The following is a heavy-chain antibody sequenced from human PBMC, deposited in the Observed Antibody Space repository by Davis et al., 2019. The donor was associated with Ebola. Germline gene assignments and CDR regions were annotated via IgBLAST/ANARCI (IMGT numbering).Heavy chain of an antibody. CDR2: IYYSGST. Sequence: PSETLSLTCTVSGGSISSGGYYWSWIRQHPGKGLEWIGYIYYSGSTYYNPSLKSRVTISVDTSKNQFSLKLSSVTAADTAVYYCARVPYYDFWSGTNWFDPWGQGTLVTVSS. CDR1: GGSISSGGYY. D-gene: IGHD3-3*01. J-gene: IGHJ5*02. CDR3: ARVPYYDFWSGTNWFDP. V-gene: IGHV4-31*03.